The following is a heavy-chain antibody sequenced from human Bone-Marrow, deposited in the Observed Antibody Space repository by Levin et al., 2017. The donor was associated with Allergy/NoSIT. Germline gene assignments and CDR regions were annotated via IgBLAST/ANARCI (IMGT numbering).Heavy chain of an antibody. J-gene: IGHJ5*02. D-gene: IGHD2-2*01. Sequence: GGSLRLSCAASGFTVSSTYMSWVRQAPGRGLELVALIYTDGHTYYADSVKGRFTISRDTSNNTLSLQMNSLRVEDAAIYYCAREGGSTGELSWGRGTLVTVSS. CDR1: GFTVSSTY. CDR2: IYTDGHT. CDR3: AREGGSTGELS. V-gene: IGHV3-53*01.